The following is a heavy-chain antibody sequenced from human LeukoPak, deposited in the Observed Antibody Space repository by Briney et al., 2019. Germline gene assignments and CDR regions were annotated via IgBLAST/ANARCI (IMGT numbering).Heavy chain of an antibody. CDR3: ARSGGYSYGSYYYYMDV. CDR2: VYYSGGT. D-gene: IGHD5-18*01. CDR1: GGSISSYY. J-gene: IGHJ6*03. V-gene: IGHV4-59*01. Sequence: PSETLSLTCTVSGGSISSYYWSWIRQPPGKGLEWIGCVYYSGGTNYNPSLKSRVTISVDTSKSQFSLKLSSVTAADTAVYYCARSGGYSYGSYYYYMDVWGKGTTVTVSS.